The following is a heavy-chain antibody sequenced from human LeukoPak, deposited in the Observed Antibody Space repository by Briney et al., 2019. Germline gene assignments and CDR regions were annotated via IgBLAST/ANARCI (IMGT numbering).Heavy chain of an antibody. CDR2: ISKSGGTI. D-gene: IGHD3-22*01. V-gene: IGHV3-23*01. CDR1: GFTFSRYA. CDR3: AKDEPYYYDSSGYGPHNY. Sequence: TGGSLRLSCAASGFTFSRYAMNLVRQGPGKGLEWVSVISKSGGTIYYGDSVKGRFTISRDNSKDTVYLHMNSLRAEDTAVYYCAKDEPYYYDSSGYGPHNYWGQGTLVTVSS. J-gene: IGHJ4*02.